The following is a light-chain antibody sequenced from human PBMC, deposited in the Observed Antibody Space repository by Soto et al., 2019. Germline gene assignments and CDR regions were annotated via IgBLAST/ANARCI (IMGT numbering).Light chain of an antibody. CDR1: RSLLSSNGYNY. CDR3: AQGLQTPLT. J-gene: IGKJ4*01. Sequence: DVVMTQSPLSLPVTPGEPASISCRSSRSLLSSNGYNYLNWYLQKPGQSPQLLIYLGSNRASGVPDRFSGSESGTDFTLKISRVEAEDGGVYYCAQGLQTPLTFGGGTKVDIK. V-gene: IGKV2-28*01. CDR2: LGS.